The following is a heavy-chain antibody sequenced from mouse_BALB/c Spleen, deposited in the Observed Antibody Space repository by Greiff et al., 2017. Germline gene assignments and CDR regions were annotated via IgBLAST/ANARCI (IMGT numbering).Heavy chain of an antibody. D-gene: IGHD1-1*01. CDR3: TSLLRRYFDV. CDR2: ISSGGSYT. CDR1: GFTFSSYT. V-gene: IGHV5-6-4*01. Sequence: EVQLQESGGGLVKPGGSLKLSCAASGFTFSSYTMSWVRQTPEKRLEWVATISSGGSYTYYPDSVKGRFTISRDNAKNTLYLQMSSLKSEDTAMYYCTSLLRRYFDVWGAGTTVTVSS. J-gene: IGHJ1*01.